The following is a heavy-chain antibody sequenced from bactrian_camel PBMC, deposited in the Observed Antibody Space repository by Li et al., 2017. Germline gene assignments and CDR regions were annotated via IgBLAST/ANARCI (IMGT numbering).Heavy chain of an antibody. D-gene: IGHD4*01. J-gene: IGHJ6*01. CDR1: GFTSGFTFGSAYC. CDR3: AADTLPARVLITTPWHSGY. CDR2: IGTGVGTGADST. Sequence: HVQLVESGGDSVQAGGSLELSCEASGFTSGFTFGSAYCMGWLRQAPGKEREGVAAIGTGVGTGADSTFYSDSVKGRFAISRDNAKNTLYLRMNSLKPEDTAMYYCAADTLPARVLITTPWHSGYWSQGTQVTV. V-gene: IGHV3S45*01.